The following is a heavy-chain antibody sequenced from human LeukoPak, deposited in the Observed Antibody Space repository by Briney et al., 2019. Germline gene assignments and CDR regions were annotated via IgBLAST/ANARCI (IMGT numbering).Heavy chain of an antibody. Sequence: ASVKVSCKASGYTFTSHYMHWVRQAPEQGLEWMGIINPSGGSTSYAQKFQGRVTMTRDMSTSTVYMELSSLRSEDTAVYYCARDASVRGGSSSGDGYWGQGTLVTVSS. CDR3: ARDASVRGGSSSGDGY. V-gene: IGHV1-46*01. J-gene: IGHJ4*02. CDR2: INPSGGST. CDR1: GYTFTSHY. D-gene: IGHD6-6*01.